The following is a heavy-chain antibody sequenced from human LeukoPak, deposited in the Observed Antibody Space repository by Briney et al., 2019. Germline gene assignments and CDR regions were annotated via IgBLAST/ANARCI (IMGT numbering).Heavy chain of an antibody. CDR3: ARRGSSWYNYFDY. Sequence: GESLKISCKGSGYSFTSYWIGWVRQMPGKGLEWMGIIYPGDSDTRYSPSLQGQVTISADKSISTAYLQWSSLKASDTAMYYCARRGSSWYNYFDYWGQGTLVTVSS. CDR1: GYSFTSYW. V-gene: IGHV5-51*01. CDR2: IYPGDSDT. J-gene: IGHJ4*02. D-gene: IGHD6-13*01.